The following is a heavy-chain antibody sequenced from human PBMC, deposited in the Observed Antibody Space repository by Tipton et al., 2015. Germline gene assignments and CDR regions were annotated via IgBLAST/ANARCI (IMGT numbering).Heavy chain of an antibody. J-gene: IGHJ4*02. CDR1: GFTFSDYA. CDR2: LSGSGGST. Sequence: SLRLSCAASGFTFSDYAMSWVRQAPGKGLEWVSGLSGSGGSTYYTDSVKGRFTISRDQTKDTLYLQMTSLRVEDTAVYYCAKVYAVGWSYFDDWGQGTLVTVSS. D-gene: IGHD2/OR15-2a*01. V-gene: IGHV3-23*01. CDR3: AKVYAVGWSYFDD.